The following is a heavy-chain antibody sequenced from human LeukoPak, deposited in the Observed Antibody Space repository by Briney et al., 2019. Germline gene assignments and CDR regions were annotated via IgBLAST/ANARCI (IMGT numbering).Heavy chain of an antibody. J-gene: IGHJ4*02. CDR2: MNPNSGNT. CDR3: AVARGNYYGSGSRFDY. D-gene: IGHD3-10*01. Sequence: ASVKVSCKASGYTFIDYYMHWVRQAPGQGLEWMGWMNPNSGNTGYAQKFQGRVTMTRNTSISTAYMELSSLRSEDTAVYYCAVARGNYYGSGSRFDYWGQGTLVTVSS. V-gene: IGHV1-8*02. CDR1: GYTFIDYY.